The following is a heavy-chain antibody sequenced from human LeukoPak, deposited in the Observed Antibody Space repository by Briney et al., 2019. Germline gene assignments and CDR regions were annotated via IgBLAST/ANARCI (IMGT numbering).Heavy chain of an antibody. J-gene: IGHJ4*02. CDR3: AKGLL. CDR1: GFTFSSYS. V-gene: IGHV3-21*01. Sequence: PGGSLRLSCAASGFTFSSYSMNWVRQAPGKGLEWVSSISSSSSYMYYADSVKGRFTISRDNAKNSLYLQMNSLRAEDTAVYYCAKGLLGGQGTLVTVSS. CDR2: ISSSSSYM.